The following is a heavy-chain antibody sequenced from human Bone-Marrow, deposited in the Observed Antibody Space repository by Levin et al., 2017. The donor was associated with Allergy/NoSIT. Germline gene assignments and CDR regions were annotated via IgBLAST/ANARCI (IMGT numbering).Heavy chain of an antibody. V-gene: IGHV3-30*18. CDR1: GFTFDRFG. J-gene: IGHJ4*02. CDR2: LSYDGTLE. D-gene: IGHD6-6*01. CDR3: TKDREPIAARLFDH. Sequence: AGGSLRLSCAASGFTFDRFGMHWVRQAPGKGPEWVAFLSYDGTLEYFADSVKGRFTISRDNSQNTLYLHMNSLTTADTAVYYCTKDREPIAARLFDHWGQGTLVTVSS.